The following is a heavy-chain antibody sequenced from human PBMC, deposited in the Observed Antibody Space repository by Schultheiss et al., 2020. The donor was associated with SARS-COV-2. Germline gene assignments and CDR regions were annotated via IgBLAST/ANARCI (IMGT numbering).Heavy chain of an antibody. CDR2: IYYSGST. CDR1: GGSISSGGYY. J-gene: IGHJ4*02. CDR3: AWYYDILTNLDY. D-gene: IGHD3-9*01. Sequence: SETLSLTCTVSGGSISSGGYYWSWIRQPPGKGLEWIGYIYYSGSTYYNPSLKSRVTIFVDTSKNQFSLKLSSVTAADTAVYYCAWYYDILTNLDYWGQGTLVTVSS. V-gene: IGHV4-39*01.